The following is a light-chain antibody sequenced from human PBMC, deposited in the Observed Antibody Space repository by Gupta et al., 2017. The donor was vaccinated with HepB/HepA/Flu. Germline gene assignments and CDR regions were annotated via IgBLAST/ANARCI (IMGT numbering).Light chain of an antibody. CDR2: GAS. CDR1: QSVCSSY. V-gene: IGKV3-20*01. CDR3: QQYGKT. Sequence: EIVLTPSPGTLSLSPGERATLSCRASQSVCSSYLAWYQQKPGQAPRLLICGASSRATGIPDRCSGSGSGTDFTLTISRLEPEDFAVYYCQQYGKTFGGGTKVEIK. J-gene: IGKJ4*01.